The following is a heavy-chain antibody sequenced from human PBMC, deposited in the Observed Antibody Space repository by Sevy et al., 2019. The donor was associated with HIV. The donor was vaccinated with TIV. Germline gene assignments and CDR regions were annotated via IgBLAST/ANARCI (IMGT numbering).Heavy chain of an antibody. V-gene: IGHV1-8*01. Sequence: ASVKVSCKASGYTFTSYDINWVRQATGQGLEWMGWMNPNSGNTGYAQKFQGRVTMTRNTSISTAYMELSSLRSDDTAVYYCARAGLLWFGELSFSNYYGMDVWGQGTTVTVSS. CDR2: MNPNSGNT. CDR3: ARAGLLWFGELSFSNYYGMDV. J-gene: IGHJ6*02. CDR1: GYTFTSYD. D-gene: IGHD3-10*01.